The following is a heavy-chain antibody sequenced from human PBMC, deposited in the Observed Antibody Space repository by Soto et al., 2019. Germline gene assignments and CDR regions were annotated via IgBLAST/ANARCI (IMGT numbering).Heavy chain of an antibody. D-gene: IGHD2-21*02. CDR1: GYTFTSYG. Sequence: QVQLVQSGAEVKKPGASVKVSCKASGYTFTSYGISWVRQAPGQGLEWMGWISAYNGNTNYAQKLQGRVTMTTDTSTSTAHLDLRSLRSDDTAVYYCARDRVVTPLERGRGYWFDPWGQGTLVTVSS. CDR3: ARDRVVTPLERGRGYWFDP. CDR2: ISAYNGNT. J-gene: IGHJ5*02. V-gene: IGHV1-18*01.